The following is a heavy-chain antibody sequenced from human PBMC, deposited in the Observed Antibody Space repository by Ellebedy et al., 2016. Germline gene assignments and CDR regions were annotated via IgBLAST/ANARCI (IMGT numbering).Heavy chain of an antibody. J-gene: IGHJ6*02. Sequence: GESLKISCVISGFSVSSNYLSWVRLAPGKGLEWVSAISDSGGKTYYADSVKGRFTVSRDNSRNTLYLHMKSLRVEDTAVYYCAKDLAMVVPYGMDVWGQGTTVTVSS. D-gene: IGHD2-21*01. CDR1: GFSVSSNY. V-gene: IGHV3-23*01. CDR3: AKDLAMVVPYGMDV. CDR2: ISDSGGKT.